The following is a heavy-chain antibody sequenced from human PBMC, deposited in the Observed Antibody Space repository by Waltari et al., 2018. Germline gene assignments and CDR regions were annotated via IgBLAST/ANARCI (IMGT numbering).Heavy chain of an antibody. CDR2: IYSSGST. D-gene: IGHD3-16*01. J-gene: IGHJ6*02. V-gene: IGHV4-59*01. CDR1: GGSISSYY. Sequence: QVQLQESGPGLVKPSETLSLTCTVSGGSISSYYWSWIRQPPGKGLELIGYIYSSGSTNYNPSLKSRVTISVDTSKNQFSLKLISVTAADTAVYYCARSYVGNGWVSLGYYYYGMDVWGQGTTVTVSS. CDR3: ARSYVGNGWVSLGYYYYGMDV.